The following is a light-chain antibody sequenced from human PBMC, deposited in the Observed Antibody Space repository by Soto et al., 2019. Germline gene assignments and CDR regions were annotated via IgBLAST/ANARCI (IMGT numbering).Light chain of an antibody. J-gene: IGKJ1*01. Sequence: EIVMTQSPATLSVSPGERATLSCRASQSVGSNFAWYQQRPGQAPRLLIYGASTRATGVPARFSGRGSGTEFTLTISSLQSEDFGIYFCQQYNNWPPDRTFGQGTKVEIK. V-gene: IGKV3-15*01. CDR2: GAS. CDR1: QSVGSN. CDR3: QQYNNWPPDRT.